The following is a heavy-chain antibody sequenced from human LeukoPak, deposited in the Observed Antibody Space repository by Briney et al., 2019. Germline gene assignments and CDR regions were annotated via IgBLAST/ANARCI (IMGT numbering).Heavy chain of an antibody. J-gene: IGHJ4*02. CDR3: VRGAY. CDR2: ISSSSRTR. Sequence: PGGSLRLSCAASGFTFRNYSMTWVRQAPGKGLEWVSYISSSSRTRYYVDSVKGRFTISRDNAKNSLDLQMSSLRDEDTAVYYCVRGAYWGQGTLVTVSS. CDR1: GFTFRNYS. V-gene: IGHV3-48*02.